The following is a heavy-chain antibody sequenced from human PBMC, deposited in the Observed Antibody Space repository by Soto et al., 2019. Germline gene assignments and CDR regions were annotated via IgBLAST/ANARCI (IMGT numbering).Heavy chain of an antibody. J-gene: IGHJ4*02. CDR1: GDSIDSGGYY. CDR3: ARGLNYYGSGSYFDY. Sequence: SETLSLTCTVSGDSIDSGGYYWNWIRQLPGKGLEWIGHIYYSGSTYYNPSLKSRVTISVDTSKNQFSLKLSSVTAADTAVYYCARGLNYYGSGSYFDYWGQGTLVTVSS. CDR2: IYYSGST. V-gene: IGHV4-31*03. D-gene: IGHD3-10*01.